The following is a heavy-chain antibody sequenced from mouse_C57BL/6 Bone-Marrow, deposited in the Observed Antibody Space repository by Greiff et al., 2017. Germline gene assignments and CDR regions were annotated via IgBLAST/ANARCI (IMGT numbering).Heavy chain of an antibody. CDR3: TGRNPYDYGSSAFCC. CDR2: IYPGSSDT. Sequence: VLLEQSGTVLARPGASVKLSCKTSGYTFTSYGMRWVKQRPGQGLEWIGEIYPGSSDTSYNQKFKGKAKLTADTSASTAYMDLSSLTNEGSAVSYCTGRNPYDYGSSAFCCWGQGATVTVS. CDR1: GYTFTSYG. J-gene: IGHJ2*01. V-gene: IGHV1-5*01. D-gene: IGHD1-1*01.